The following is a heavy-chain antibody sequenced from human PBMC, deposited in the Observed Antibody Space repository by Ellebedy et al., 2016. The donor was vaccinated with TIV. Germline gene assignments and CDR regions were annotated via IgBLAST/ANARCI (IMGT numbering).Heavy chain of an antibody. CDR1: GGTFSSST. CDR3: AREVGPASWFDP. J-gene: IGHJ5*02. CDR2: IIPILGIT. V-gene: IGHV1-69*10. Sequence: ASVKVSCKASGGTFSSSTINWVRQAPGQGLEWMGRIIPILGITNYAQKFQGRVTITADRYTSTAYMELSSLRSEDTAIFYCAREVGPASWFDPWGQGTLVTVSS.